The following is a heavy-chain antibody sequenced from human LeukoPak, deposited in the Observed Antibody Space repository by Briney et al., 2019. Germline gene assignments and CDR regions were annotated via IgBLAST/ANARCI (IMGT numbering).Heavy chain of an antibody. D-gene: IGHD3-22*01. V-gene: IGHV3-73*01. J-gene: IGHJ3*02. Sequence: GGSLRLSCAASRFTFSGSAMHWVRQASGKGLEWVGRIRSKANSYATAYGASVKGRFTISRDDSKNTAYLQMNSLKTEDTAVYYCTRPRWGYYDSSGYNDAFDIWGQGTMVTVSS. CDR3: TRPRWGYYDSSGYNDAFDI. CDR1: RFTFSGSA. CDR2: IRSKANSYAT.